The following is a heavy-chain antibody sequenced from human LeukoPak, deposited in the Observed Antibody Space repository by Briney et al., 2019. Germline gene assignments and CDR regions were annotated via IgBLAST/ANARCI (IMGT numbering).Heavy chain of an antibody. V-gene: IGHV1-18*01. Sequence: GASVKVSCKASGYTFTSYDINWVRQAPGQGLEWMGWKSTYNENADYAQKLQGRVTMTTDTSTSTAYMELRSLRSDDTAVYYCARGNPPDYGGTVYWGQGTLGTVSS. CDR2: KSTYNENA. CDR1: GYTFTSYD. J-gene: IGHJ4*02. D-gene: IGHD4-23*01. CDR3: ARGNPPDYGGTVY.